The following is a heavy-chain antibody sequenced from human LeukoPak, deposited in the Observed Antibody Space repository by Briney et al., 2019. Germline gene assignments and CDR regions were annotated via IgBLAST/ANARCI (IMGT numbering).Heavy chain of an antibody. CDR2: IIPIFGTA. V-gene: IGHV1-69*05. J-gene: IGHJ6*03. Sequence: SVKVSCKASGGTFSSYAISWVRQAPGQGLEWMGGIIPIFGTANYAQKFQGRVTITTDGSTSTAYMELSSLRSEDTVVYYCARSSWRSAWYYYMDVWGKGTTVTVSS. CDR3: ARSSWRSAWYYYMDV. D-gene: IGHD3-3*01. CDR1: GGTFSSYA.